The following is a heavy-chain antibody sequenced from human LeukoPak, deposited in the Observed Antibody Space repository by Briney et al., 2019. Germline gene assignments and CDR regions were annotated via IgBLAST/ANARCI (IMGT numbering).Heavy chain of an antibody. CDR1: GFTFSNYW. CDR2: INSDGSST. V-gene: IGHV3-74*01. D-gene: IGHD3-10*01. J-gene: IGHJ6*02. CDR3: ARDYGRSRDYGMDV. Sequence: GSLRLSCAASGFTFSNYWMHWVRQAPGKGLVWVSRINSDGSSTTYADSMKGRFTISRDNAKNTLYLQMNSLRAEDTAVYYCARDYGRSRDYGMDVWGQGTTVTVSS.